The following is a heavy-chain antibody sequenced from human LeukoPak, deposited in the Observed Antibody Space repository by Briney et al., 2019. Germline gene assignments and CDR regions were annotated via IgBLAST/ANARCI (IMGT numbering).Heavy chain of an antibody. CDR1: GYTFTSYG. CDR2: INPNNGGT. J-gene: IGHJ4*02. V-gene: IGHV1-2*06. Sequence: GASVKVSCKASGYTFTSYGISRVRQAPGQGLEWMGRINPNNGGTNYAQKFQGRVTMTGDTSISTAYMELSSLRSDDTAVYYCTRESGSYHGNDYWGQGTLVTVSS. D-gene: IGHD1-26*01. CDR3: TRESGSYHGNDY.